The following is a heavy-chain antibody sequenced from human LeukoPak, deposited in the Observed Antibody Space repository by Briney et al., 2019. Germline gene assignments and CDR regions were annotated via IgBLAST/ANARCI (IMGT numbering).Heavy chain of an antibody. CDR2: IYHSGST. J-gene: IGHJ4*02. CDR3: ASPAKLELLGSFDY. V-gene: IGHV4-4*02. CDR1: GFTLSTYAM. Sequence: PGGSLRLSCAASGFTLSTYAMSWVRQPPGKGLEWIGEIYHSGSTNYNPSLKSRVTISVDKSKNQFSLKLSSVTAADTAVYYCASPAKLELLGSFDYWGQGTLVTVSS. D-gene: IGHD1-7*01.